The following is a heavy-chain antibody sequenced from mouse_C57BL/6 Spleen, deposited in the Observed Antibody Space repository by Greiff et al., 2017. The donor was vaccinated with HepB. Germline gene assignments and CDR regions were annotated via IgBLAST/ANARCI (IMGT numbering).Heavy chain of an antibody. CDR2: ISYDGSN. Sequence: DVQLQESGPGLVKPSQSLSLTCSVTGYSITSGYYWNWIRQFPGNKLEWMGYISYDGSNNYNPSLKNRISITRDTSKNQFFLKLNSVTTEDTATYYCARENSTVVWYFDVWGTGTTVTVSS. V-gene: IGHV3-6*01. CDR1: GYSITSGYY. J-gene: IGHJ1*03. D-gene: IGHD1-1*01. CDR3: ARENSTVVWYFDV.